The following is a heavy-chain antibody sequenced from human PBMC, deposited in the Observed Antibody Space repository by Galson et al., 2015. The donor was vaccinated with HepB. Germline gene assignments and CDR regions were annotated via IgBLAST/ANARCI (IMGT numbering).Heavy chain of an antibody. CDR1: GFTLSSYA. CDR2: ISSSSSTI. J-gene: IGHJ6*02. V-gene: IGHV3-48*02. CDR3: ARDQGSIFGVVIAAYYYGMDV. Sequence: SLRLSCAASGFTLSSYAMHWVRQAPGKGLEWVSYISSSSSTIYYADSVKGRFTISRDNAKNSLYLQMNSLRDEDTAVYYCARDQGSIFGVVIAAYYYGMDVWGQGTTVTVSS. D-gene: IGHD3-3*01.